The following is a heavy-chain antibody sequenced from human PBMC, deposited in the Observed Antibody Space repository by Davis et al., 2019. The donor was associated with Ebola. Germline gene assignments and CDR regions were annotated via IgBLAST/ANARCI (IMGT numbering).Heavy chain of an antibody. Sequence: PRGSLRLSCVASEFTFRSYWFHWVRQAPGKGLEWVSRIDTDGSTTNYADSVRGRFTISRDNAKNTLFLQMNSLRADDTAVYYCARGAFIWFGEPPDENGMDVWGQGTTVTVSS. D-gene: IGHD3-10*01. V-gene: IGHV3-74*01. CDR2: IDTDGSTT. CDR3: ARGAFIWFGEPPDENGMDV. CDR1: EFTFRSYW. J-gene: IGHJ6*02.